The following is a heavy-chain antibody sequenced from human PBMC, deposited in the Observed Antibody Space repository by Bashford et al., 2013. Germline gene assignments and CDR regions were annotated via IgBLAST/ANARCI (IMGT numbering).Heavy chain of an antibody. CDR1: GGTFSSYA. Sequence: SVKVSCKASGGTFSSYAISWVRQAPGQGLEWMGGIIPIFGTANYAQKFQGRVTITADESTSTAYMELSSLRSEDTAVYYCARAYGDYVGNWYFDLVGPGTLVHRLL. J-gene: IGHJ2*01. CDR3: ARAYGDYVGNWYFDL. D-gene: IGHD4-17*01. CDR2: IIPIFGTA. V-gene: IGHV1-69*13.